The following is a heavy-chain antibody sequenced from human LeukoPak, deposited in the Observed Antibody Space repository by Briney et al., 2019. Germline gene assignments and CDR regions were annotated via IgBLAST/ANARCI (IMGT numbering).Heavy chain of an antibody. CDR3: ARVNYYDSSGYYLSFDY. D-gene: IGHD3-22*01. Sequence: SETLSLTCAVYGGSFSGYYWSWIRQPPGKGLEWIGEINHSGSTNYNPSLKSRVTMSVDTSKNQFSLKLSSVTAADTAVYYCARVNYYDSSGYYLSFDYWGQGTLDTVSS. CDR1: GGSFSGYY. J-gene: IGHJ4*02. V-gene: IGHV4-34*01. CDR2: INHSGST.